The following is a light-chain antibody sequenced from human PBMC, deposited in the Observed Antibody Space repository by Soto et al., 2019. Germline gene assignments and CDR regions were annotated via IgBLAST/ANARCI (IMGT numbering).Light chain of an antibody. J-gene: IGLJ3*02. Sequence: QSALTQPASVSGSPGQSITISCTGTSSDVGGYNYVSWYQQHPGKAPKLMIYDVCNRPSGVSNRFSGSKSGNTASLTISGLQAEDEADYYCSSYTSSSTWVFGGGTKVTVL. CDR3: SSYTSSSTWV. CDR2: DVC. V-gene: IGLV2-14*01. CDR1: SSDVGGYNY.